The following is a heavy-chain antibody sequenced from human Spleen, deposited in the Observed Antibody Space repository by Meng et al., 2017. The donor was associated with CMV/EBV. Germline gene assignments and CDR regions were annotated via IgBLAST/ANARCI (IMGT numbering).Heavy chain of an antibody. CDR3: ARHGDTMVSGRAFDI. J-gene: IGHJ3*02. D-gene: IGHD3-10*01. CDR1: GYSFSSYW. Sequence: GESLKISCKGSGYSFSSYWIAWVRQVPGKGLEWMGIIYRSDSDIKYSPSFQGQFTISVDKSITTAYLQWGSLKASDTAMYYCARHGDTMVSGRAFDIWGQGTMVTVSS. V-gene: IGHV5-51*01. CDR2: IYRSDSDI.